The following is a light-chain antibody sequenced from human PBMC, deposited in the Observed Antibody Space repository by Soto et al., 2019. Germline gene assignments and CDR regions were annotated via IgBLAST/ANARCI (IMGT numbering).Light chain of an antibody. J-gene: IGKJ4*01. V-gene: IGKV1-9*01. CDR2: AAS. CDR1: QGISSY. CDR3: QQLNSYPPT. Sequence: IQLSLSPAVLSSSIGDRVTITCRASQGISSYLAWYQQKPGKAPKLLIYAASTLQSGVPSRFSGGGSGTEFTLTISSLQAEDFTTYYCQQLNSYPPTFGEGTKVAIK.